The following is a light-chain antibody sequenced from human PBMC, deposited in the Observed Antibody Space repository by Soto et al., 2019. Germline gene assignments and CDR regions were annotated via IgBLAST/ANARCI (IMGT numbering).Light chain of an antibody. CDR3: QQANSFPYT. CDR2: TAS. V-gene: IGKV1-12*01. Sequence: DIQMTQSQSFVSASVGDRITITGRTSEDNSTWLAWYQQKPGRAANLLIYTASILQSGVPSRFSGSGSGTDFTLTISILQPEDFATYYCQQANSFPYTFGQGTKLEIK. CDR1: EDNSTW. J-gene: IGKJ2*01.